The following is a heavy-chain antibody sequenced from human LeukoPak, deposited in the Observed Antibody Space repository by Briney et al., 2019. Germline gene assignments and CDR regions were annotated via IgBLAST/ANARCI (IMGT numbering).Heavy chain of an antibody. V-gene: IGHV1-18*01. CDR2: ISAYNGNT. Sequence: EASVKVSCKASGYTFTSYGISWVRQAPGQGLEWMGWISAYNGNTNYAQKLQGRVTMTTDTSTSTAYMELRSLRSDDTAVYYCRREPDYPHLSNYYYYGMDVWGQGTTVTVSS. J-gene: IGHJ6*02. CDR1: GYTFTSYG. CDR3: RREPDYPHLSNYYYYGMDV. D-gene: IGHD1-14*01.